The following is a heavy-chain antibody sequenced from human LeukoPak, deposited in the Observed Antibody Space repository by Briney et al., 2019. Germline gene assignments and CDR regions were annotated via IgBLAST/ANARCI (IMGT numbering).Heavy chain of an antibody. J-gene: IGHJ4*02. V-gene: IGHV1-69*13. CDR1: GGTFSSYA. D-gene: IGHD5-12*01. CDR3: ARRVLRRGYSGYGGLDY. CDR2: IIPIFGTT. Sequence: GASVKVSCKASGGTFSSYAINWVRQAPGQGLEWMGGIIPIFGTTNYAQRFQGRVTITADESTSTAYIELSSLRSEDTAVYYCARRVLRRGYSGYGGLDYWGQGTLVTVSS.